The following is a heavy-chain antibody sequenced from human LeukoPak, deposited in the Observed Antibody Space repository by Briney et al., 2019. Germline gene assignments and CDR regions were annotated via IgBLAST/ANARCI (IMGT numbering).Heavy chain of an antibody. J-gene: IGHJ4*02. D-gene: IGHD6-6*01. CDR2: ISSSSSYI. V-gene: IGHV3-21*04. CDR3: AKAALPSRIAARRYYFDY. CDR1: GFTFSSYS. Sequence: KTGGSLRLSCAASGFTFSSYSMNWVRQAPGKGLEWVSSISSSSSYIYYADSVKGRFTISRDNSKNTLYLQMNSLRAEDTAVYYCAKAALPSRIAARRYYFDYWGQGTLVTVSS.